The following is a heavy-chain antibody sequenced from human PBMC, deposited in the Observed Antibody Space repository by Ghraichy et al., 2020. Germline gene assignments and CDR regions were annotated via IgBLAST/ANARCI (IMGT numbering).Heavy chain of an antibody. D-gene: IGHD3-3*01. V-gene: IGHV3-23*01. CDR1: GFTFSSYA. Sequence: GALRLSCAASGFTFSSYAMSWVRQAPGKGLEWVSAISGSGGSTYYADSVKGRFTISRDNSKNTLYLQMNSLRAEDTAVYYCAKQYYDFWSGYYPPNYWGQGTLVTVSS. CDR2: ISGSGGST. CDR3: AKQYYDFWSGYYPPNY. J-gene: IGHJ4*02.